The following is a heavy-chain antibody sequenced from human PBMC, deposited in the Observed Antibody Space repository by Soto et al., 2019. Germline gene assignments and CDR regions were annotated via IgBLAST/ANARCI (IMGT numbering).Heavy chain of an antibody. D-gene: IGHD3-3*01. V-gene: IGHV3-30*18. CDR2: ISYDGSNK. Sequence: LRLSCAASGFTFSSYRMHWVRQAPGKGLEWVAVISYDGSNKYYADSVKGRFTISRDNSKNTLYLQMNSLRAEDTAVYYCAKDATYYDFWSGYPPSDYWGQGTLVTVSS. J-gene: IGHJ4*02. CDR1: GFTFSSYR. CDR3: AKDATYYDFWSGYPPSDY.